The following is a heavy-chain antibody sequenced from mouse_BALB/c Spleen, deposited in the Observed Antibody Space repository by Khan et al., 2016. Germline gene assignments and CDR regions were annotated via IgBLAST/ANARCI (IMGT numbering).Heavy chain of an antibody. CDR3: ARRTYVIRFPMYF. Sequence: QVQLKQSGPELVRPGELVKISCKGFGYTFTDYAVHWVKQSHAKSLEWIGVISIYYDNANYNQNFKVKATMTVDKSSSTAYIELARMTSEESVIYSSARRTYVIRFPMYFLGQVTSVNVSS. V-gene: IGHV1S137*01. D-gene: IGHD2-10*02. CDR2: ISIYYDNA. CDR1: GYTFTDYA. J-gene: IGHJ4*01.